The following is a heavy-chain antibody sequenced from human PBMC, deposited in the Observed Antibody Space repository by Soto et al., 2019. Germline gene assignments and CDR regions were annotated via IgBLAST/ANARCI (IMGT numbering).Heavy chain of an antibody. V-gene: IGHV1-18*01. CDR1: GYTFTSYG. CDR3: ARSPRYCSGGSCSYDY. J-gene: IGHJ4*02. Sequence: GASVKVSCKASGYTFTSYGISWVRQAPGQGLEWMGWISAYNGNTNYAQKLQGRVTMTTDTSTSTAYMELRSLRSDDTAVYYCARSPRYCSGGSCSYDYWGQGTLVTVSS. CDR2: ISAYNGNT. D-gene: IGHD2-15*01.